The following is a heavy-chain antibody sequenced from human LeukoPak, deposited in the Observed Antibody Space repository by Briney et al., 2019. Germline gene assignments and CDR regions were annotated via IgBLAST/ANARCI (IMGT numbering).Heavy chain of an antibody. D-gene: IGHD1-26*01. Sequence: PSKTLSLTCTVSGGSIASPNYYWGWIRQPPGKGLEWIGNIHYIGSTYYNPSLKSRATISVDTSKNQISLRLSSVTAADTAVYYCAGVSGSYIYYFDSWGQGTLVTVSS. V-gene: IGHV4-39*01. J-gene: IGHJ4*02. CDR2: IHYIGST. CDR3: AGVSGSYIYYFDS. CDR1: GGSIASPNYY.